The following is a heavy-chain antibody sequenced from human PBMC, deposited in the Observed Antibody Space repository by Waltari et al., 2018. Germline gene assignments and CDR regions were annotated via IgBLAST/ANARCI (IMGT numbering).Heavy chain of an antibody. V-gene: IGHV7-4-1*02. J-gene: IGHJ3*02. Sequence: QVQLVQSGSELKKPGASVKVSCKASGYTFTSDAMHWVRQAPGQGLEWMGWINTPTGNPTYAQGFTGRFVFSFDTAVSTAYLQISSLKAEDTAVYYCARGQSISIWGDSNDAFDIWGQGTMVTVSS. CDR3: ARGQSISIWGDSNDAFDI. CDR2: INTPTGNP. CDR1: GYTFTSDA. D-gene: IGHD3-3*02.